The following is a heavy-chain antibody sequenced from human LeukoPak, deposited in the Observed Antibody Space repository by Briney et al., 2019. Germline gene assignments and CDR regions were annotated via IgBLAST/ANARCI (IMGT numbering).Heavy chain of an antibody. V-gene: IGHV1-8*01. CDR1: GYTFTSYD. D-gene: IGHD3-3*01. CDR3: ANSKTYYDFWSGPTDYYYYGMDV. J-gene: IGHJ6*02. Sequence: GASVKVSCKASGYTFTSYDINWVRQATGQGLEWMGWMNPNSGNTGYAQKFQGRVTMTRNTSISTAYMELSSLRSEDTAVYYCANSKTYYDFWSGPTDYYYYGMDVWGQGTTVTVSS. CDR2: MNPNSGNT.